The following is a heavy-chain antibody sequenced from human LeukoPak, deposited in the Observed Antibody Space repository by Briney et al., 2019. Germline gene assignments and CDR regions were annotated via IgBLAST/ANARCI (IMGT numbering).Heavy chain of an antibody. D-gene: IGHD3-16*01. CDR2: IKQDGSEK. V-gene: IGHV3-7*01. CDR3: ARDYDVVYGMDV. CDR1: GFTFSSHW. J-gene: IGHJ6*04. Sequence: GGSLRLSCAASGFTFSSHWMSWVRQAPGKGLEWVANIKQDGSEKYYVDSVKGRFTISRDNAKNSLYLQMNSLRAEDTAVYYCARDYDVVYGMDVWGKGTTVTVSS.